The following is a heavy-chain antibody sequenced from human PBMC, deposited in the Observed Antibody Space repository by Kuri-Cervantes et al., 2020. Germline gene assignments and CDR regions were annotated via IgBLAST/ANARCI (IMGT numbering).Heavy chain of an antibody. CDR2: IYHSGST. D-gene: IGHD5-18*01. Sequence: SETLSLTCTVSGGSINSRSYYWGWIRQPPGKGLEWIGSIYHSGSTYYNPSLKSRVTISVDTSKNQFSLKLSSVTAADTAVYYCARLGWIQLWLGGFDYWGQGTLVTVSS. J-gene: IGHJ4*02. V-gene: IGHV4-39*07. CDR1: GGSINSRSYY. CDR3: ARLGWIQLWLGGFDY.